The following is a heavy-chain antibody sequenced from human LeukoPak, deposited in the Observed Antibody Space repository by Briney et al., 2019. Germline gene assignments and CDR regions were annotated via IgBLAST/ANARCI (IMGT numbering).Heavy chain of an antibody. CDR2: INPDNGGT. J-gene: IGHJ4*02. CDR3: ARDPSNSGYDYLYYFDY. V-gene: IGHV1-2*02. CDR1: GYTFTGYY. Sequence: ASVKVSCKASGYTFTGYYMHWVRQAPGQGLEWMGWINPDNGGTNYAQKFQGRVTMTRDMSISTTYMELSRLRSDDTAVYYCARDPSNSGYDYLYYFDYWGQGTLVTVSS. D-gene: IGHD5-12*01.